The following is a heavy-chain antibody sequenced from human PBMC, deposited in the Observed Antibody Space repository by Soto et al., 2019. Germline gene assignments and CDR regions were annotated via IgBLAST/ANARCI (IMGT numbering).Heavy chain of an antibody. CDR3: AREHCSSTSCYTGNWFDP. V-gene: IGHV3-21*01. Sequence: GGSLRLSCAASGFTFSSYSMNWVRQAPGKGLEWVSSISSSSSYIYYADSVKGRFTISRDNVKNSLYLQMNSLRAEDTAVYYCAREHCSSTSCYTGNWFDPWGQGTLVTVSS. D-gene: IGHD2-2*02. CDR1: GFTFSSYS. CDR2: ISSSSSYI. J-gene: IGHJ5*02.